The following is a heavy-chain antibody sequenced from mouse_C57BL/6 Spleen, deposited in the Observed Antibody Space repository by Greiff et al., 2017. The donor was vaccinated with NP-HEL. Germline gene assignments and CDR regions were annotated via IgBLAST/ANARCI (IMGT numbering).Heavy chain of an antibody. CDR2: IYPGSGNT. V-gene: IGHV1-76*01. D-gene: IGHD2-4*01. Sequence: VQLQQSGAELVRPGASVKLSCKASGYTFTDYYINWVKQRPGQGLEWIASIYPGSGNTYYNEKFKGKATLTAEKSSSTAYMQLSSLTSEDSAVYFCARYDYDYGYAMDDWGQGTSVTVSS. J-gene: IGHJ4*01. CDR3: ARYDYDYGYAMDD. CDR1: GYTFTDYY.